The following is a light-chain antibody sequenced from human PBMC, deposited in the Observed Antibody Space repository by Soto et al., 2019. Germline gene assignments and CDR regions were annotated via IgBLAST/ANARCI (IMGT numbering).Light chain of an antibody. Sequence: DIQMTQSPSTLSASVGDRVTITCRSSQSISSWLAGSQQKPGKAPKLLIYKAYSLESGVPSGFSGSGSGKEFNLTIRSRQQDDFATYYCQQYHSYWTVGQGTKVEIK. CDR2: KAY. J-gene: IGKJ1*01. V-gene: IGKV1-5*03. CDR3: QQYHSYWT. CDR1: QSISSW.